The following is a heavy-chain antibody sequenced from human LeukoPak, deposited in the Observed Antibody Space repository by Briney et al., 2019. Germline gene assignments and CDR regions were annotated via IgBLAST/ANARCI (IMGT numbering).Heavy chain of an antibody. V-gene: IGHV4-30-2*01. D-gene: IGHD5-12*01. CDR1: GGSISSGGYY. CDR2: INHSGST. Sequence: SQTLSLTCTVSGGSISSGGYYWSWIRQPPGKGLEWIGEINHSGSTNYNPSLKSRVTISVDTSKNQFSLKLSSVTAADTAVYYCARVYSRWLRRAFDIWGQGTMVTVSS. J-gene: IGHJ3*02. CDR3: ARVYSRWLRRAFDI.